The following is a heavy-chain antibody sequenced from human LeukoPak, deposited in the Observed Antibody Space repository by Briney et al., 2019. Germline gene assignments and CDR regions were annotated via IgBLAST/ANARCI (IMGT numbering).Heavy chain of an antibody. CDR3: ATAGPISGRHNFFDS. Sequence: GESLKISCKGSGYSFTNYWISWVRQMPGKGLEWMGRIDPSDSYTNYSPSFQGHVTISADRSISTAYLQWSSLKASDTAVYYCATAGPISGRHNFFDSWGQGTLVTVSS. CDR1: GYSFTNYW. V-gene: IGHV5-10-1*01. J-gene: IGHJ4*02. D-gene: IGHD3-10*01. CDR2: IDPSDSYT.